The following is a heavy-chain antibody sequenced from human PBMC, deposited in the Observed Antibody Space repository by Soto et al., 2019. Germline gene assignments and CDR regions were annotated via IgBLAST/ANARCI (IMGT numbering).Heavy chain of an antibody. D-gene: IGHD6-25*01. CDR1: GGSVSSGSYY. V-gene: IGHV4-39*07. Sequence: LSLTCTVSGGSVSSGSYYWSWIRQPPGKGLEWIGSIHHSGSTSYNPSLKSRVTMSVDTSKNQFSLKLSSVTAADTAVYYCARDHYSSGYMVSPYWGQGALVTVSS. J-gene: IGHJ4*02. CDR3: ARDHYSSGYMVSPY. CDR2: IHHSGST.